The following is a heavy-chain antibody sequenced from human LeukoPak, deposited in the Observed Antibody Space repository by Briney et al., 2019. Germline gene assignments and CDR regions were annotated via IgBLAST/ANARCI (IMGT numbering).Heavy chain of an antibody. V-gene: IGHV3-21*01. J-gene: IGHJ3*02. CDR1: GFTFSSYS. Sequence: GGSLRLSCAASGFTFSSYSMNWVRQAPGKGLEWVSSISSSSSYIYYADSVKGRFTISRDNAKNSLYLQMNSLRAEDTAVYYCARDRLGAVAVDAFDIWGQGTMVTVSS. CDR3: ARDRLGAVAVDAFDI. CDR2: ISSSSSYI. D-gene: IGHD6-19*01.